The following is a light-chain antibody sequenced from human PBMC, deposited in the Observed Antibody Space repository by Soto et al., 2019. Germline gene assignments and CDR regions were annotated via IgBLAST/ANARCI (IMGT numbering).Light chain of an antibody. CDR1: QSIGRS. CDR3: QPYNSYSVT. Sequence: DIQMTQSPSTLSAFVGDRVTITCRASQSIGRSLAWYQQKPGKVPKVLMYDASSLESGVPSRFSGSGSGTEFTLTISNLQPDDFASYYCQPYNSYSVTFGGGTKVEIK. V-gene: IGKV1-5*01. J-gene: IGKJ4*01. CDR2: DAS.